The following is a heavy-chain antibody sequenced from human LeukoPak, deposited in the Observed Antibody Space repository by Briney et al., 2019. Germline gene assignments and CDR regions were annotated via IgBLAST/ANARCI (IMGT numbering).Heavy chain of an antibody. CDR3: AREAWFDP. Sequence: GRSLRLSCAASGFTFSSYAMHGVRQAPDKGLEWVAVISYDGSNKYYADSVKGRFTISRDNSKNTLYLQMNSLRAEDTAVYYCAREAWFDPWGQGTLVTVSS. CDR2: ISYDGSNK. V-gene: IGHV3-30*04. J-gene: IGHJ5*02. CDR1: GFTFSSYA.